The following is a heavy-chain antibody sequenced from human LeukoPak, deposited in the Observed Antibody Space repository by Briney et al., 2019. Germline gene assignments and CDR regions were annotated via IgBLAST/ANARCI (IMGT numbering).Heavy chain of an antibody. CDR2: ISSSSSTI. CDR3: ARGRYFKNDYVWGSYRFSLPFDY. D-gene: IGHD3-16*02. Sequence: PGGSLRLSCAASGFTFSSYSMNWVRQAPGRGLEWVSYISSSSSTIYYADSVKGRFTISRDNAKNSLYLQMNSLRAEDTAVYYCARGRYFKNDYVWGSYRFSLPFDYWGQGTLVTVSS. J-gene: IGHJ4*02. V-gene: IGHV3-48*01. CDR1: GFTFSSYS.